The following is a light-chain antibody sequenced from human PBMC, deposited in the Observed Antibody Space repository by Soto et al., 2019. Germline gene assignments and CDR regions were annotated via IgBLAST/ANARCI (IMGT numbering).Light chain of an antibody. CDR2: GSS. J-gene: IGKJ1*01. CDR3: QRYGSSPPWT. Sequence: EIVLTQSPGTLSLSPGERATLYCRASQSVSSSYLAWYQQKPGQAPRLLIYGSSSRPTGIPDRFSGSGSGTDFTLTTSSLEPEDVAVYYCQRYGSSPPWTFGQGTKVEIK. V-gene: IGKV3-20*01. CDR1: QSVSSSY.